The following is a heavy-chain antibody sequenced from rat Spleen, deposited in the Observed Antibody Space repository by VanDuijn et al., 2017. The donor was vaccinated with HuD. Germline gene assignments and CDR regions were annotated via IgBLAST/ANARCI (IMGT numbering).Heavy chain of an antibody. D-gene: IGHD1-2*01. J-gene: IGHJ4*01. CDR2: ISPDGGST. CDR3: GKDMNYYSTYPFYVMGA. V-gene: IGHV5-58*01. Sequence: EVQLVETGGGLVHPGESLKLPCVASGFTFSSYWMFWIRQAPGEGLEWLSSISPDGGSTYYPDSMKGRFTISRDNAENTVYLQMNSLRSEDTATYFCGKDMNYYSTYPFYVMGAWGQGTSVTVSS. CDR1: GFTFSSYW.